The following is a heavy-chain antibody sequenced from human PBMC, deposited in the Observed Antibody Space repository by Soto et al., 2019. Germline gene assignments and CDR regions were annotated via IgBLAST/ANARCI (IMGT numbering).Heavy chain of an antibody. Sequence: SETLSLTCVVSGGSLSSYYWSWIRQPPGKGLEWIGYIYYSGSTNYNPSLKSRVTISVDTSKNQFSLKLSSVTAADTAVYFCARDPARGGGSYLGYFDYWGRGTLVTVSS. CDR2: IYYSGST. J-gene: IGHJ4*02. CDR3: ARDPARGGGSYLGYFDY. D-gene: IGHD1-26*01. V-gene: IGHV4-59*12. CDR1: GGSLSSYY.